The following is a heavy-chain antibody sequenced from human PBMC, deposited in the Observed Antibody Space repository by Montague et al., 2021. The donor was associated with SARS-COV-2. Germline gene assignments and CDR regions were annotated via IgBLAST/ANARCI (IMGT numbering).Heavy chain of an antibody. CDR1: GFTFSDYH. J-gene: IGHJ4*02. D-gene: IGHD3-16*01. CDR3: ARGGEIDVWAPFGH. CDR2: ISSDTLHT. V-gene: IGHV3-11*06. Sequence: SLRLSCAASGFTFSDYHMNWIRQAPGKGLEWVSTISSDTLHTFYAESVKGRFTISRDNAKNELYLQMNSQRAEDMAVYYCARGGEIDVWAPFGHWGQGTLVTVSS.